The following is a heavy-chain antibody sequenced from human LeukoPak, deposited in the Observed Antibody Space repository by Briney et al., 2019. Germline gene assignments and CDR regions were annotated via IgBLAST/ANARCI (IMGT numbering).Heavy chain of an antibody. V-gene: IGHV1-46*01. CDR3: ARDFWSRWFDP. CDR2: INPSGGST. D-gene: IGHD3-3*01. CDR1: GYTFTSYN. Sequence: ASVKVSCKASGYTFTSYNMHWVRQAPGQGLEWMGIINPSGGSTSYAQKFQGRVTMTRDTSTSTVYMELSSLRSEDTAVYYCARDFWSRWFDPWGQGTLVTVSS. J-gene: IGHJ5*02.